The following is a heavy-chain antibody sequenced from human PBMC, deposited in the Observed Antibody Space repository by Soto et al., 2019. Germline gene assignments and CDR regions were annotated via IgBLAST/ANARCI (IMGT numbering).Heavy chain of an antibody. CDR3: ARHVYDGGSPNPDY. Sequence: SETLSLTCTVSGGSISSGGYYWSWIRQHPGKGLEWIGYIYYSGRTYYNPSLKSRVTISVDTSKSQFSLKLSSVTAADTAVYYCARHVYDGGSPNPDYWGQGTLVTVSS. V-gene: IGHV4-39*01. CDR1: GGSISSGGYY. CDR2: IYYSGRT. J-gene: IGHJ4*02. D-gene: IGHD2-15*01.